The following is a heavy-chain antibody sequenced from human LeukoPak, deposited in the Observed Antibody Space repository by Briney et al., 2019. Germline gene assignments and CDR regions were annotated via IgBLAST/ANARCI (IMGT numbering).Heavy chain of an antibody. V-gene: IGHV3-23*01. J-gene: IGHJ4*02. CDR3: AKVGQNYDILTYYFDH. D-gene: IGHD3-9*01. CDR2: ISGSGGST. Sequence: GGSLRLSCAVSGFTFSSYDMSWVRQAPGKGLEWVSGISGSGGSTYYADSVKGRFTISRDTSKNALYLQMNSLRVEDTAVYYCAKVGQNYDILTYYFDHWGQGTLVTVSS. CDR1: GFTFSSYD.